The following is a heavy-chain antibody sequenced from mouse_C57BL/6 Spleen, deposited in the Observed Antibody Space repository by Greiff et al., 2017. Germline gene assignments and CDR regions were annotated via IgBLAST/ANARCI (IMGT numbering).Heavy chain of an antibody. D-gene: IGHD1-1*01. J-gene: IGHJ1*03. CDR2: IGPANGNT. CDR3: AKIPLITTVPYWYCDV. Sequence: VQLQQSVAELVRPGASVKLSCTASGFNIKNTYMHWVKQRPEQGLEWIGRIGPANGNTKYAPKFQGQATITADTSSNTAYLQLSSLTSEDTAIYYCAKIPLITTVPYWYCDVWGTGTTVTVSA. CDR1: GFNIKNTY. V-gene: IGHV14-3*01.